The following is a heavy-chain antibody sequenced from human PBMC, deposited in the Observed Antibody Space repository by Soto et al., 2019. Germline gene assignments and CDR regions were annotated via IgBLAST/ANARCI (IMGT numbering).Heavy chain of an antibody. CDR3: SHGYYQYFES. J-gene: IGHJ4*02. CDR1: GVTLSNVW. V-gene: IGHV3-15*07. Sequence: GGSLRLSCAVSGVTLSNVWMNWVRQAPGKGLEWVGRIKSKTDGGTVEYAAPVKDRFTISRDDSENTLYLQMNSLKTEDTAVYYCSHGYYQYFESWGQGTLVTVSS. D-gene: IGHD5-18*01. CDR2: IKSKTDGGTV.